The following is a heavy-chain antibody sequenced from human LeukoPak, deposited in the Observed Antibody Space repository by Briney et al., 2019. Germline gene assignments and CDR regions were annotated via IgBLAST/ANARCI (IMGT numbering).Heavy chain of an antibody. Sequence: PGGSLRLSCAASGFIFSTYAMSWVRQAPGKGLEWVSVISGSDGRTHYADSVKGRFTISRDNSKSTLYLQMNSLRAEDTAIYYCAKAPEEYCFDSWGQGTLVTVSS. V-gene: IGHV3-23*01. CDR3: AKAPEEYCFDS. CDR2: ISGSDGRT. J-gene: IGHJ4*02. CDR1: GFIFSTYA.